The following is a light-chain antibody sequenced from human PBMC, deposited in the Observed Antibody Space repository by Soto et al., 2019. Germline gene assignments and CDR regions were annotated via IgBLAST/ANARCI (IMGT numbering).Light chain of an antibody. CDR3: NSYTTSSSLYV. J-gene: IGLJ1*01. CDR1: SSDIGGYDH. CDR2: DVS. V-gene: IGLV2-14*01. Sequence: QSVLTQPASVSGSPGQSITIPCTGTSSDIGGYDHVSWYQQHPGKAPKLMVYDVSNRPSGVSDRFSGSKSANTASLTISGLHAEDEADYYCNSYTTSSSLYVFGTGTKVTVL.